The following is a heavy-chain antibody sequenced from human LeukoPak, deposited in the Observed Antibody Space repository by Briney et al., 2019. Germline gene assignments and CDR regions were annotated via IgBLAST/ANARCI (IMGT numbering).Heavy chain of an antibody. V-gene: IGHV3-23*01. CDR1: VFTFNSYS. D-gene: IGHD1-1*01. CDR3: AVGYNYGDY. J-gene: IGHJ4*02. Sequence: PGGSLRLSCAASVFTFNSYSISWVRHAPWKGREWVSAISDSGGNTYYADSVEGRFAISRDNSKNTLYLQMNSLRAEDTAVYFCAVGYNYGDYWGQGTLVTVSS. CDR2: ISDSGGNT.